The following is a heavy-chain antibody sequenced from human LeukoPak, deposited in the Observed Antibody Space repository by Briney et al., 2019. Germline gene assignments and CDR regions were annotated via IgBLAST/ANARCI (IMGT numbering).Heavy chain of an antibody. J-gene: IGHJ4*02. CDR2: IIPIFGTA. Sequence: ASVKVSCKASGYTFTNYGISWVRQAPGQGLEWMGRIIPIFGTANYAQKFQGRVTITTDESTSTAYMELSSLRSEDTAVYYCAREDYDILTGYYKGFDYWGQGTLVTVSS. CDR3: AREDYDILTGYYKGFDY. V-gene: IGHV1-69*05. CDR1: GYTFTNYG. D-gene: IGHD3-9*01.